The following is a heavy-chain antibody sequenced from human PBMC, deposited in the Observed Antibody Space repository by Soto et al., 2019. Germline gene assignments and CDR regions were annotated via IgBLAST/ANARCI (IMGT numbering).Heavy chain of an antibody. CDR2: ISWDGGST. Sequence: GGSLRFSCAASGFTFDDYTMHWVRQAPGKGLEWVSLISWDGGSTYYADSVKGRFTISRDNSKNSLYLQMNSLRTEDTALYYCAKSDYYYGMDVWGQGTTVTVSS. CDR1: GFTFDDYT. V-gene: IGHV3-43*01. CDR3: AKSDYYYGMDV. J-gene: IGHJ6*02.